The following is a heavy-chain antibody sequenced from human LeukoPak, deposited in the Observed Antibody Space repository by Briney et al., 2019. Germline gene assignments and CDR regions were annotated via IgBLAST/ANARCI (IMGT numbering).Heavy chain of an antibody. D-gene: IGHD5-12*01. V-gene: IGHV3-33*08. CDR3: ARDGDIVATIDY. CDR1: GFTFSSYA. Sequence: PGGSLRLSCAASGFTFSSYAMSWVRQAPGKGLEWVAVIWYDGSNKYYADSVKGRFTISRDNSKNTLYLQMNSLRAEDTAVYYCARDGDIVATIDYWGQGTLVTVSS. J-gene: IGHJ4*02. CDR2: IWYDGSNK.